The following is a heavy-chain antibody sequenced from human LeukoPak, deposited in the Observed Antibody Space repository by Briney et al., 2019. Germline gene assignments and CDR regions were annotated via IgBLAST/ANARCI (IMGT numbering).Heavy chain of an antibody. J-gene: IGHJ4*02. CDR1: GFIINRNY. CDR2: ICRWDH. D-gene: IGHD2-21*01. CDR3: ASGPDVAGFIPAPFDS. Sequence: GGSLTLSCAASGFIINRNYMNWVRQAPGKGLEWVALICRWDHILCRLRGGPIHHLQRHSKNMLYLQMNSLRAEDTAVYYCASGPDVAGFIPAPFDSWGQGPLVTASS. V-gene: IGHV3-53*01.